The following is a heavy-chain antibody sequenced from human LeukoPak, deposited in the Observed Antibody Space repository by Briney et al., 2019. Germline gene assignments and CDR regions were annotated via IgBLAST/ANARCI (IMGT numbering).Heavy chain of an antibody. D-gene: IGHD6-13*01. CDR1: GVIYSNYG. Sequence: GGSLRLSCAASGVIYSNYGMTWVRQAPGKGLEWVANINQDGSEKYYVDSVKGRFTISRDNAKNSLYLQMNSLRAEDTALYYCVKVSVAAPGSDYWGQGTLVTVSS. CDR2: INQDGSEK. J-gene: IGHJ4*02. CDR3: VKVSVAAPGSDY. V-gene: IGHV3-7*01.